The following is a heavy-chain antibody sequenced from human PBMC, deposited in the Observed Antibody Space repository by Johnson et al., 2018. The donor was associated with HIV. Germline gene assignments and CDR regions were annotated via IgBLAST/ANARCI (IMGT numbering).Heavy chain of an antibody. CDR2: IRYDGSNK. CDR1: GFTFSSYG. D-gene: IGHD1-1*01. J-gene: IGHJ3*02. Sequence: QMQLVESGGGVVQPGGSLRLSCAASGFTFSSYGMHWVRQAPGKGLEWVAFIRYDGSNKYYADSVKGRFTISRDNSKNTLYLQMNSLRAEYTAVYYCAKATTGSDAFDIWGQGTMVTVSS. CDR3: AKATTGSDAFDI. V-gene: IGHV3-30*02.